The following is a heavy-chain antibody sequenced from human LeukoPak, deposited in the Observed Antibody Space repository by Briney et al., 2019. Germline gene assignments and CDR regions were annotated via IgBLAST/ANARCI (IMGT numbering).Heavy chain of an antibody. D-gene: IGHD6-19*01. J-gene: IGHJ4*02. CDR3: ARDGTVAGAFDY. CDR1: GGSISSSNW. CDR2: IYHSGST. V-gene: IGHV4-4*02. Sequence: SETLSLTCAVSGGSISSSNWWSWVRQPPGKGLEWIGEIYHSGSTNYNPSLKSRVTISVDKSKNQFSLQLSSVTAADTAVYYCARDGTVAGAFDYWGQGTLVTVSS.